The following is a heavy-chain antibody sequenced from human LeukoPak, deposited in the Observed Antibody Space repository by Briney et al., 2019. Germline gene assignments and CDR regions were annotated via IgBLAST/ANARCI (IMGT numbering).Heavy chain of an antibody. CDR1: GFTFSSYG. CDR2: IWYDGSNK. V-gene: IGHV3-33*01. J-gene: IGHJ4*02. Sequence: PGRSLRLSCAAAGFTFSSYGMHWVRQAPGKWLEWVAVIWYDGSNKYYADSVKGRFTISRDNSKNTLYLQMNSLRAEDTAVYYCASGLDGPVTKGDFDYWGQGTLVTVSS. CDR3: ASGLDGPVTKGDFDY. D-gene: IGHD4-17*01.